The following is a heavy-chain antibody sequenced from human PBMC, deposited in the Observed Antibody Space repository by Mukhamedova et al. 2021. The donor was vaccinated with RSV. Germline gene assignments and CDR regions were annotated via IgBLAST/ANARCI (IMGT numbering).Heavy chain of an antibody. CDR3: AREVDTAYFDY. Sequence: MSWVRQAPGKGLEWVANIKQDGSEKYYVDSVKGRFTISRDNAKNSLYLQMNSLRAEDTAVYYCAREVDTAYFDYWGQGTLVTVS. V-gene: IGHV3-7*01. CDR2: IKQDGSEK. D-gene: IGHD5-18*01. J-gene: IGHJ4*02.